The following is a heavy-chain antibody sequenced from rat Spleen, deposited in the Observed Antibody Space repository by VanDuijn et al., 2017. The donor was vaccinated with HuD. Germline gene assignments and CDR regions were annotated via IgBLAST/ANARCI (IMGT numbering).Heavy chain of an antibody. D-gene: IGHD1-11*01. CDR2: ISSDGDNT. CDR3: ARHGGLRNWFAY. J-gene: IGHJ3*01. Sequence: EVQLVESGGGLVQPGRSLQISCAVSGLTFSDYDMAWVRQAPTKGLEWIASISSDGDNTYYRDSVKGRFTISRDNAKNTQYLQMDSLRSEDTATYYCARHGGLRNWFAYWGQGTLVTVSS. V-gene: IGHV5S13*01. CDR1: GLTFSDYD.